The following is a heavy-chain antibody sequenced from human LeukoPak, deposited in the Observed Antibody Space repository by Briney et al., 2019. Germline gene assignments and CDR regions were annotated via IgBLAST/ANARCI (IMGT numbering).Heavy chain of an antibody. D-gene: IGHD6-25*01. CDR2: ISGSGSGT. V-gene: IGHV3-23*01. J-gene: IGHJ5*02. CDR1: GFTFSSYD. Sequence: GGSLRLSCAASGFTFSSYDMSWVRQAPGKGLEWVSAISGSGSGTYYADSVKGRFIISRDNSKNMLYLQMSSLRAEDTAVYYCAKDPSPAVAADWFDPWDQGTLVTVSS. CDR3: AKDPSPAVAADWFDP.